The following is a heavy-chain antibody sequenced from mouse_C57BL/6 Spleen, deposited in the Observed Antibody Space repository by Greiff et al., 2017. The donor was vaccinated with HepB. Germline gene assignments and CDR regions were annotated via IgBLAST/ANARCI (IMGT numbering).Heavy chain of an antibody. CDR3: AIIYYDYDDAY. J-gene: IGHJ3*01. CDR2: IYPGDGDT. D-gene: IGHD2-4*01. Sequence: VQRVESGPELVKPGASVKISCKASGYAFSSSWMNWVKQRPGKGLEWIGRIYPGDGDTNYNGKFKGKATLTADKSSSTAYMQLSSLTSEDSAVYFCAIIYYDYDDAYWGQGTLVTVSA. CDR1: GYAFSSSW. V-gene: IGHV1-82*01.